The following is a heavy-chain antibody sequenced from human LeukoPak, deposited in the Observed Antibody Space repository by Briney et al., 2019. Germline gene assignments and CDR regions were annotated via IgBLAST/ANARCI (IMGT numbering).Heavy chain of an antibody. CDR1: GGSISSYY. CDR2: IYTSGST. V-gene: IGHV4-4*07. D-gene: IGHD6-19*01. Sequence: SETLSLTCTVSGGSISSYYWSWIRQPAGKGLEWIGRIYTSGSTNYNPSLKSRVTMSVDTSKNQFSLKLSSATAADTAVYYCARVKQQWLASYYYYYMDVWGKGTTVTISS. J-gene: IGHJ6*03. CDR3: ARVKQQWLASYYYYYMDV.